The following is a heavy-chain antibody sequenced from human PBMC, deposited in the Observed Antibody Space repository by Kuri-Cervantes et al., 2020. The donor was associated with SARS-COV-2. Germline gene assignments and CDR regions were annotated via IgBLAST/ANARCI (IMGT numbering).Heavy chain of an antibody. CDR1: GFTFSSYA. CDR3: AKDPRSSGWYDY. D-gene: IGHD3-22*01. J-gene: IGHJ5*01. V-gene: IGHV3-23*01. CDR2: ISGSGGST. Sequence: GESLKISCAASGFTFSSYAMSWVRQAPGKGLEWVSAISGSGGSTYYADSVKGRFTISRDNSKNTLFLQMSSLRAEDTAVYYCAKDPRSSGWYDYWGHGTLVNVSS.